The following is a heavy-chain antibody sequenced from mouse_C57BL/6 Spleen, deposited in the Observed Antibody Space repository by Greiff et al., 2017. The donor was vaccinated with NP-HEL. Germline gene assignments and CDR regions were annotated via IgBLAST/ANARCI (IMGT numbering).Heavy chain of an antibody. Sequence: VQLQQSGGDLVKPGGSLKLSCAASGFTFSSYGMSWVRQTPDKRLEWVATISSGGSYTYYPDSVKGRFTISRDNAKNTLYLQMSSLKSEDTAIYYCARLLGYAMDYWGQGTSVTVSS. J-gene: IGHJ4*01. D-gene: IGHD4-1*01. CDR2: ISSGGSYT. CDR1: GFTFSSYG. CDR3: ARLLGYAMDY. V-gene: IGHV5-6*01.